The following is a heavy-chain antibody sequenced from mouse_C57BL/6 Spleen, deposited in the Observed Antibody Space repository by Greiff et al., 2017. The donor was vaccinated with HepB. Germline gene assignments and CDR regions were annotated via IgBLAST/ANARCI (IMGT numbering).Heavy chain of an antibody. CDR3: ARRGDGSSWEDY. CDR1: GYTFTSYW. Sequence: QVQLQQPGAELVKPGASVKMSCKASGYTFTSYWITWVKQRPGQGLEWIGDIYPGSGSTNYNEKFKSKATLTVDTSSSTAYMKLSSLTSEDSAVYYGARRGDGSSWEDYWGQGTTLTVSS. J-gene: IGHJ2*01. D-gene: IGHD1-1*01. V-gene: IGHV1-55*01. CDR2: IYPGSGST.